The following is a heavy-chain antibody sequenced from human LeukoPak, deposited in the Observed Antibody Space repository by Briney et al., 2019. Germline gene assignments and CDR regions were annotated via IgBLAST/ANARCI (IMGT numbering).Heavy chain of an antibody. CDR3: ARNYYDSSGYYIDQFYFDY. V-gene: IGHV4-39*07. Sequence: KSSETLSLTCSVSGDSITSSSFYWGWIRQSPGKGLEWIGSIYYSGNTYYNPSLKSRPTISLDTSKNQFSLKLSSVTAADTAVYYCARNYYDSSGYYIDQFYFDYWGQGTLVTVSS. CDR1: GDSITSSSFY. D-gene: IGHD3-22*01. J-gene: IGHJ4*02. CDR2: IYYSGNT.